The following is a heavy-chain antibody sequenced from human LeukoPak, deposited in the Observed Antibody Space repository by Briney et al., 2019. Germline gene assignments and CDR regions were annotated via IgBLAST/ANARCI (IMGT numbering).Heavy chain of an antibody. CDR2: INPNSGGT. CDR3: ARESLTAMVTYYYYYMDV. CDR1: GYTFTGYY. D-gene: IGHD5-18*01. V-gene: IGHV1-2*06. Sequence: ASVKVSCKASGYTFTGYYMHWVRQAPGQGLEWMERINPNSGGTNYAQKFQGRVTMTRDTSISTAYMELSRLRSDDTAVYYCARESLTAMVTYYYYYMDVWGKGTTVTVSS. J-gene: IGHJ6*03.